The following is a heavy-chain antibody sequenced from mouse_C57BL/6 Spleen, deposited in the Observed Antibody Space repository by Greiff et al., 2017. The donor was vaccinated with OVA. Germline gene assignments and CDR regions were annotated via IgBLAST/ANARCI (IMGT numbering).Heavy chain of an antibody. J-gene: IGHJ2*01. D-gene: IGHD1-1*01. V-gene: IGHV1-52*01. CDR1: GYTFTSYW. Sequence: QVQLQQPGAELVRPGSSVKLSCKASGYTFTSYWMHWVKQRPIQGLEWIGNIDPSDSETHYNQKFKDKATLTVDKSSSTAYMQLSSLTSEDSAVYYCASSSDYSGSSYFDYWGQGTTLTVSS. CDR3: ASSSDYSGSSYFDY. CDR2: IDPSDSET.